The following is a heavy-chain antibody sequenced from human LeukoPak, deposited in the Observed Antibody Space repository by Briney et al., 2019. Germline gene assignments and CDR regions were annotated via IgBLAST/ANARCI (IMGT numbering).Heavy chain of an antibody. J-gene: IGHJ5*02. V-gene: IGHV1-8*01. CDR1: GYTFTSYD. Sequence: GASVKVSCKASGYTFTSYDINWVRQATGQGLEWMGWMNPNSGNTGYAQKFQGRVTMTRNTSISTAYMELSSLRSEDTAVYYCARGPSSREWGSGSNWFDPWGQGTLVTVSS. CDR3: ARGPSSREWGSGSNWFDP. D-gene: IGHD2-2*01. CDR2: MNPNSGNT.